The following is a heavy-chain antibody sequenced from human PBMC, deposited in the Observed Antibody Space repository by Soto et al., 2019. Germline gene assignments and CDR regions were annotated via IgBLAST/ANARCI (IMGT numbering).Heavy chain of an antibody. CDR3: ARELHDYGVRGYYFDY. J-gene: IGHJ4*02. CDR2: IYYSGST. D-gene: IGHD4-17*01. V-gene: IGHV4-59*01. CDR1: NGSINSYY. Sequence: QVQLQESGPGLVKPSETLSLTCTVSNGSINSYYWSWIRQPPGKGLEWIGYIYYSGSTNYNPSLNSRSTMSXXTXRXPFSLKLSSVTAADTAVYYCARELHDYGVRGYYFDYWGQGTLVTVSS.